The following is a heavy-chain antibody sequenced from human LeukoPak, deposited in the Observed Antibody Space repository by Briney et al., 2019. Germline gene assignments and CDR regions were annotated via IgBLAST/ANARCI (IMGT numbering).Heavy chain of an antibody. V-gene: IGHV3-21*04. CDR3: AKAQLSGWFNWLDP. Sequence: GGSLRLSCAASGFTFSSYSMNWVRQAPGKGLEWVSSISSSSSYIYYADSVKGRFTISRDNAKNSLYLQMNSLRAEDTAVYYCAKAQLSGWFNWLDPWGQGTLVTVSS. D-gene: IGHD6-19*01. J-gene: IGHJ5*02. CDR1: GFTFSSYS. CDR2: ISSSSSYI.